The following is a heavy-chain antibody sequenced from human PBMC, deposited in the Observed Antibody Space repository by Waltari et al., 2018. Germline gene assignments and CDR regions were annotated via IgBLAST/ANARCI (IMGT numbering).Heavy chain of an antibody. D-gene: IGHD3-10*01. CDR3: KSGPVLYGGPYYYYYGMDV. V-gene: IGHV1-69*13. J-gene: IGHJ6*02. CDR1: GGTFSSYA. CDR2: IIPIFGTA. Sequence: QVQLVQSGAEVKKPGSSVKVSCKASGGTFSSYAISWVRQAPGQGLEWMGGIIPIFGTANYAQKFQGRVTITADESTSTAYMELSSLRSEDTAVYYCKSGPVLYGGPYYYYYGMDVWGQWTTVTVSS.